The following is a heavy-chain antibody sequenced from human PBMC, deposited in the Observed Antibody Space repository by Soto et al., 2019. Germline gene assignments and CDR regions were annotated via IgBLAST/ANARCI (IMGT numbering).Heavy chain of an antibody. CDR1: GYIMTTYG. V-gene: IGHV1-18*01. CDR3: ARGTYFDY. J-gene: IGHJ4*02. D-gene: IGHD1-1*01. CDR2: ISAYNDHT. Sequence: QVQLVQSGTEVKKPGASVQVSCKASGYIMTTYGVSWVRQAPGQGLEWVGWISAYNDHTNYAQKFQGRVTMTTDTSTSTAYMELRSLRSDDTAVYYCARGTYFDYWGQGTLVTVSS.